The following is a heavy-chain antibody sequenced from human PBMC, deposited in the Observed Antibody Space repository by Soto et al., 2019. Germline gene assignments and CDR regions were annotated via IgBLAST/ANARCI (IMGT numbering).Heavy chain of an antibody. CDR1: GFTYSTYT. D-gene: IGHD2-15*01. J-gene: IGHJ4*02. CDR3: AKSRQSVVVTPSAIDY. CDR2: ISYDGNNK. V-gene: IGHV3-30-3*02. Sequence: GGSLRLSCAASGFTYSTYTMHWVRQAPGKGLEWVAVISYDGNNKFYADSVKGRFTISRDSTKQTLYLQMNSLRAEDTAVYYCAKSRQSVVVTPSAIDYWGQGTLVTVSS.